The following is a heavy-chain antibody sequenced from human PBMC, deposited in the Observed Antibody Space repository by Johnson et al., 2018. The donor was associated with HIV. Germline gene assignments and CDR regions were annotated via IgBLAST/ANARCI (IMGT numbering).Heavy chain of an antibody. CDR3: AREGIGYGDYVDAFDI. Sequence: VQLVESGGGLVKPGGSLRLSCAASGFTFSDAWMNWVRQAPGKGLEWVGRVKSKTDGGTTDYAAPVKGRFTISRDGSKNTLYLQMNSLRAEDTAVYYCAREGIGYGDYVDAFDIWGQGTMVTVSS. V-gene: IGHV3-15*01. J-gene: IGHJ3*02. CDR2: VKSKTDGGTT. CDR1: GFTFSDAW. D-gene: IGHD4-17*01.